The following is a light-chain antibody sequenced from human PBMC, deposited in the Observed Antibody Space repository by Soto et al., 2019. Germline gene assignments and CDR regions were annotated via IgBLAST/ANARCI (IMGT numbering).Light chain of an antibody. CDR2: AAS. J-gene: IGKJ4*01. Sequence: DIQMTQSPSSLSASVGDRVTITCRASQSISSYLNWYQQKPGKAPKLLIYAASSLQSGVPSRFSGSGSGTDFTLTISSLQPEDFATYYCQQSYSTLLTFGAGTKVEIK. CDR1: QSISSY. V-gene: IGKV1-39*01. CDR3: QQSYSTLLT.